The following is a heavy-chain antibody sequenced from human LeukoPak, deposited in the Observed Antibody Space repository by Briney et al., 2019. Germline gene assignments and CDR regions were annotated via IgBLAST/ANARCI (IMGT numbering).Heavy chain of an antibody. CDR1: GGSISSYY. CDR3: ARLIAVAGKAGFDY. J-gene: IGHJ4*02. D-gene: IGHD6-19*01. Sequence: SETLSLTCTVSGGSISSYYWTWIRQPAGKGLEWIGRIYTTGSTNYNPSLNSRVTMSVDTSKNQFCRKLSSVTAADTAVYYCARLIAVAGKAGFDYWGQGTLVTVSS. V-gene: IGHV4-4*07. CDR2: IYTTGST.